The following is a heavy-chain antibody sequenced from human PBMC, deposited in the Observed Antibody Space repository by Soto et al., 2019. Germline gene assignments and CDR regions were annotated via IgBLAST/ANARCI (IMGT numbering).Heavy chain of an antibody. J-gene: IGHJ4*02. CDR2: IYHSGST. V-gene: IGHV4-30-2*01. CDR1: GGSISSGGYS. D-gene: IGHD6-19*01. CDR3: ARGQRRGGSSGWSL. Sequence: SETLSLTCAVSGGSISSGGYSWSWIRQPPGKGLEWIGYIYHSGSTYYNPSLKSRVTISVDRSKNQFSLKLSSVTAADTAVYYCARGQRRGGSSGWSLWGQGTLVTVSS.